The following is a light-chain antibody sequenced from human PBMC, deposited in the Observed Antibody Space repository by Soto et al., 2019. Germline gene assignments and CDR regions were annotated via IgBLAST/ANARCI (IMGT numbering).Light chain of an antibody. J-gene: IGKJ1*01. Sequence: AIQVTQSPSSLSASVGDRVTITCRASQGIKNDLGWYQQKPGEAPRLLIYAASTLQIRVPSRFSGSGSGTEFTLTISSLQPEDSAAYYCLQDYNYPRTFGQRTKVEVK. CDR1: QGIKND. V-gene: IGKV1-6*01. CDR3: LQDYNYPRT. CDR2: AAS.